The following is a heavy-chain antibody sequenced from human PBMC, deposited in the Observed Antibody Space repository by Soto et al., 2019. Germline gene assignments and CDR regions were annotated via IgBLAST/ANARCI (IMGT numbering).Heavy chain of an antibody. Sequence: GESLKISCNGSRYNATSYWITWVRQMPGKGLEWMGRIDPTDSYTNYSPSFQGHVTISADMSINTAYLQWSSLKASDTAMYYCAATHPLYTTSRGGSYGMDVWGQGTMVTVS. CDR3: AATHPLYTTSRGGSYGMDV. V-gene: IGHV5-10-1*01. J-gene: IGHJ6*02. CDR2: IDPTDSYT. CDR1: RYNATSYW. D-gene: IGHD2-2*02.